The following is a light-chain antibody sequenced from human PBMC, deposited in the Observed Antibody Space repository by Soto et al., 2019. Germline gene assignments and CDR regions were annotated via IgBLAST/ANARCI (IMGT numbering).Light chain of an antibody. CDR1: QSVSSNY. CDR3: QQYGSSGT. Sequence: EIVLTQSPGTLSLSPGERATLSCRASQSVSSNYLAWYQQKPGQAPMLLIYGASNRATGIPDRFSGSGSGTDFTLTISRLEPEDFAVYYCQQYGSSGTFGQGTKVDIK. CDR2: GAS. V-gene: IGKV3-20*01. J-gene: IGKJ1*01.